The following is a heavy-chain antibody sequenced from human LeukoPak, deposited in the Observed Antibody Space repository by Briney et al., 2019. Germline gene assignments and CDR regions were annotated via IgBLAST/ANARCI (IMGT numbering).Heavy chain of an antibody. Sequence: GGSLRLSCAASGFTFSSYGLHWVRQPPGKGLEWVAFIRYDGSNKYYADSVKGRFTIFRDNSKNTLYLQMNSLRAEDTAVYYCAKGWGACSSTSCYQFYWGQGTLVTVSS. CDR2: IRYDGSNK. D-gene: IGHD2-2*01. V-gene: IGHV3-30*02. CDR1: GFTFSSYG. J-gene: IGHJ4*02. CDR3: AKGWGACSSTSCYQFY.